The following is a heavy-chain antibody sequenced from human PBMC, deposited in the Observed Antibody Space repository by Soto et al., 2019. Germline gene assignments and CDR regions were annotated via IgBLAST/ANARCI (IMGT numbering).Heavy chain of an antibody. V-gene: IGHV3-23*01. CDR3: AKGSYYDSSGYYYDD. D-gene: IGHD3-22*01. J-gene: IGHJ4*02. CDR1: GFRFSRYA. CDR2: ISGSGGST. Sequence: GSMRLSGAASGFRFSRYAISCDRQAEGKGLEWVSAISGSGGSTYYADSVKGRFTISRDNSKNTLYLKMNSLRAEDTAVYYCAKGSYYDSSGYYYDDWGEGTLLTVSS.